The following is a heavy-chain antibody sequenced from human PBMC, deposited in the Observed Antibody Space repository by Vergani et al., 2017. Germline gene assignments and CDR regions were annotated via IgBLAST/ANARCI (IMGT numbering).Heavy chain of an antibody. V-gene: IGHV1-69*01. Sequence: QVQLVQSGAEVKKPGSSVKVSCKASGGTFSSYAISWVRQAPGQGLEWMGGIIPIFGTAIYAQKFQGRVTITADESTSTAYMELSSLRSEDTAVYYCARQNQAAAGPTYVDYWGQGTRGTVSS. CDR1: GGTFSSYA. J-gene: IGHJ4*02. D-gene: IGHD6-13*01. CDR3: ARQNQAAAGPTYVDY. CDR2: IIPIFGTA.